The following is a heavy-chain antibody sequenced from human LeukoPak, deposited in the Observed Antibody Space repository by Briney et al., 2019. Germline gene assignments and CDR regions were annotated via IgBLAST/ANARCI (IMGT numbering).Heavy chain of an antibody. V-gene: IGHV4-34*01. CDR3: ARYYDILTLYNWFDP. D-gene: IGHD3-9*01. Sequence: PGGSLRLSCAASGFTFSNAWMSWVRQAPGKGLEWIGEINHSGSTNYNPSLKSRVTISVDTSKNQFSLKLSSVTAADTAVYYCARYYDILTLYNWFDPWGQGTLVTVSS. CDR2: INHSGST. CDR1: GFTFSNAW. J-gene: IGHJ5*02.